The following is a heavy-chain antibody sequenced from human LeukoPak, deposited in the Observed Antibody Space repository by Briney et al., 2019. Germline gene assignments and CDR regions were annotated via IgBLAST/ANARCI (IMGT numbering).Heavy chain of an antibody. D-gene: IGHD4-23*01. CDR2: ISGSGGST. CDR3: AKDSYGGNSR. J-gene: IGHJ4*02. CDR1: GFTFSSYA. V-gene: IGHV3-23*01. Sequence: GGSLRLSCAASGFTFSSYAMSWVRQAPGKGPEWVSAISGSGGSTYYADSVKGRFTISRDNSKNTLYLQMNSLRAEDTAVYHCAKDSYGGNSRWGQGTLVTVSS.